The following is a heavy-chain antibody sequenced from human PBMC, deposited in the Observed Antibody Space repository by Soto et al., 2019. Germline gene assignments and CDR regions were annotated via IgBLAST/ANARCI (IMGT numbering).Heavy chain of an antibody. Sequence: SETLSLTCTVSGGSISSSSYYWGWIRQPPGKGLEWIGSIYYSGSTYYNPSLKSRVTISVDTSKNQFSLKLSSVTAADTAVYYCAGGETYYYDSSGYFFDYWGQGTLVTSPQ. CDR3: AGGETYYYDSSGYFFDY. J-gene: IGHJ4*02. CDR1: GGSISSSSYY. V-gene: IGHV4-39*01. D-gene: IGHD3-22*01. CDR2: IYYSGST.